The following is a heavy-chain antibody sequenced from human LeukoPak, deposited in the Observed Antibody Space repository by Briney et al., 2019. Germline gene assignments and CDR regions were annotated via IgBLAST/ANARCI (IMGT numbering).Heavy chain of an antibody. CDR1: GYTLTSYG. CDR2: MNPNNADR. J-gene: IGHJ4*02. CDR3: SRDSDFVVDF. V-gene: IGHV1-18*01. Sequence: ASVKVSCKASGYTLTSYGFTWVRQAPGQGLEWMGWMNPNNADRELAQKFRGRVTFSTDASASTVYMDLRSLGSDDTGVYYCSRDSDFVVDFWGQGTLVAVSS. D-gene: IGHD2-15*01.